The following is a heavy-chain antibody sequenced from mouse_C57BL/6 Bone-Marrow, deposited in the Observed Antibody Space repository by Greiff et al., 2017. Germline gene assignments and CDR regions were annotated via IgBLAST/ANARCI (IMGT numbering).Heavy chain of an antibody. CDR2: ISNAGGST. D-gene: IGHD1-1*02. CDR1: GFTFSDYY. V-gene: IGHV5-12*01. J-gene: IGHJ4*01. CDR3: ARRGTTVVAVDY. Sequence: EVHLVESGGGLVQPGASLKLSCAASGFTFSDYYMHWVRQTPGKSLEWVAYISNAGGSTYYPDTVTGRFTISRDNAKNTLYLQMSRLKSEDTAMYYWARRGTTVVAVDYWGQGTSVTVSS.